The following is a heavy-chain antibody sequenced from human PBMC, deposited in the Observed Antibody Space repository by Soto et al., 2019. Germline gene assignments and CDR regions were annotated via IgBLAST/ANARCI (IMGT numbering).Heavy chain of an antibody. Sequence: PGGSLRLSCAASGFTFSSYSMNWVRQAPGKGLEWVSYISSSSSTIYYADSVKGRFTISRDNAKNSLYLQMNSLRAEDTAVYYCARERVTTVTTIPNWFDPWGQGTLVTVSS. V-gene: IGHV3-48*01. J-gene: IGHJ5*02. D-gene: IGHD4-4*01. CDR2: ISSSSSTI. CDR1: GFTFSSYS. CDR3: ARERVTTVTTIPNWFDP.